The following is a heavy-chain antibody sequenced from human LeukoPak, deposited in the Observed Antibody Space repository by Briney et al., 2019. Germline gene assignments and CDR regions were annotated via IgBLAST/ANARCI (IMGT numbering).Heavy chain of an antibody. CDR3: ATETNGRHYDY. CDR2: IGPTGSDR. CDR1: GLTFSTSG. D-gene: IGHD1-14*01. V-gene: IGHV3-21*06. J-gene: IGHJ4*02. Sequence: GGSLRLSCTASGLTFSTSGFNWLRQAPGKGLDWVASIGPTGSDRYHADSIKGRFTISRDNANNFLYLQMNSLRAEDTAVYYCATETNGRHYDYWGQGTLVTVSS.